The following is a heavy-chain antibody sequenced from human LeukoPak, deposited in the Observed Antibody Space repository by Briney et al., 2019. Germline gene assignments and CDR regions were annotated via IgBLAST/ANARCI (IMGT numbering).Heavy chain of an antibody. V-gene: IGHV3-74*01. CDR1: GFTFSSFW. J-gene: IGHJ4*02. D-gene: IGHD3-10*01. Sequence: GGSLRLSCAPSGFTFSSFWMHWVRHAPGKGLVWVSRINPDGSYTTCADSVKGRFTISRDNAKNTAYLQMNSLRAEDTAVYYCARDLRSGDHWGQGTLVTVSS. CDR2: INPDGSYT. CDR3: ARDLRSGDH.